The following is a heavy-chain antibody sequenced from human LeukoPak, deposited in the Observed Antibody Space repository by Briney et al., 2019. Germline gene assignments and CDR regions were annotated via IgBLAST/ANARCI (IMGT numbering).Heavy chain of an antibody. D-gene: IGHD6-19*01. CDR1: GGSFSGYY. J-gene: IGHJ6*03. V-gene: IGHV4-34*01. CDR3: ARLSSGWARKGLYYMDV. Sequence: SETLSLTCAVYGGSFSGYYWSWLRQPPGKGLEWIGEINHSGSTNYNPSLKSRVTISVDTSKNQFSLKLSSVTAADTAVYYCARLSSGWARKGLYYMDVWGKGTTVTVSS. CDR2: INHSGST.